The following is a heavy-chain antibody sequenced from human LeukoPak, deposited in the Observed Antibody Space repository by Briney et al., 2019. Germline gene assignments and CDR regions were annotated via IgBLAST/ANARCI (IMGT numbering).Heavy chain of an antibody. Sequence: GASLKISFEGSGYRFTSYWIGWVRQMPGKGLEWMGIIYPGDSDTRYSPSFQGQVTISADKSISTAYLQWSSLKASDTAMYYCARLASNWFDPWGQGTLVTVSS. CDR3: ARLASNWFDP. V-gene: IGHV5-51*01. J-gene: IGHJ5*02. CDR2: IYPGDSDT. CDR1: GYRFTSYW.